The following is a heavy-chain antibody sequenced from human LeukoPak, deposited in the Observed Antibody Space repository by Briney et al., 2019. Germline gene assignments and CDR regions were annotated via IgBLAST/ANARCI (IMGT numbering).Heavy chain of an antibody. D-gene: IGHD3-10*01. CDR1: GFTFSSYG. J-gene: IGHJ4*02. V-gene: IGHV3-30*18. CDR3: AKDSTMARFDY. CDR2: ISYDGSNK. Sequence: GGSLRLSCAASGFTFSSYGMHWVRQAPGKGLEWVAVISYDGSNKYYADSVKGRFTISRDNSKNTLYLQMNSLRAEGTAVYYCAKDSTMARFDYWGQGTLVTVSS.